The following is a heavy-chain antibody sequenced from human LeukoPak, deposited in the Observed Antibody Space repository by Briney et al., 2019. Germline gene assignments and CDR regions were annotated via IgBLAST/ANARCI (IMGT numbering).Heavy chain of an antibody. CDR1: GGTFSSYA. V-gene: IGHV1-69*04. CDR3: ATDYYYDSSGYAYYFDY. D-gene: IGHD3-22*01. CDR2: IIPILGIA. Sequence: ASVKVSCKASGGTFSSYAISWVRQAPGRGLEWMGRIIPILGIANYAQKSQGRVTITADKSTSTAYMELSSLRSEDTAVYYCATDYYYDSSGYAYYFDYWGQGTLVTVSS. J-gene: IGHJ4*02.